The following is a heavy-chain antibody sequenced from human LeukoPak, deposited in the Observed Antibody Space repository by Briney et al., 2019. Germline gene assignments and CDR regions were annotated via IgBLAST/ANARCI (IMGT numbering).Heavy chain of an antibody. CDR2: IYVDGRTT. CDR1: GFAFSNYW. Sequence: PGGSLRLSCVASGFAFSNYWMHWVRQPPGKGLVWVSRIYVDGRTTNYADSVKGRFTISRDNAKNTVYLEMNSLSVEDTATYYCIRDFRSADLWGQGTLVTVTS. V-gene: IGHV3-74*01. J-gene: IGHJ5*02. CDR3: IRDFRSADL.